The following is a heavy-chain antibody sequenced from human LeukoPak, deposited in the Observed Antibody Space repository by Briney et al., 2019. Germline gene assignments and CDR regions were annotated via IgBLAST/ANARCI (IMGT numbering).Heavy chain of an antibody. CDR2: INHSGST. CDR1: GGSFSGYY. V-gene: IGHV4-34*01. J-gene: IGHJ4*02. Sequence: PSETLSLTCAVYGGSFSGYYWSWIRQPPGKGLEWIGEINHSGSTNYNPSLKSRVTISVDTSKNQFSLKLSSVTAADTAVYYCATSIGSSARQADYWGQGTLVTVSS. CDR3: ATSIGSSARQADY. D-gene: IGHD1-26*01.